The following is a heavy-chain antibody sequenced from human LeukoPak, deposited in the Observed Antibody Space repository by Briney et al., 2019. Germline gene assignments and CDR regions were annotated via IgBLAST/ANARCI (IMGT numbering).Heavy chain of an antibody. V-gene: IGHV1-69*04. CDR1: GGTFSSYA. Sequence: GSSVKVSCKASGGTFSSYAISWVRQAPGQGLEWMGRIIPILGIANYAQKFQGRVTITADKSTSTAYMELSSLRSEDTAVYYCARSSVVAANWFDPWGQGTLVTVSS. CDR3: ARSSVVAANWFDP. J-gene: IGHJ5*02. D-gene: IGHD2-15*01. CDR2: IIPILGIA.